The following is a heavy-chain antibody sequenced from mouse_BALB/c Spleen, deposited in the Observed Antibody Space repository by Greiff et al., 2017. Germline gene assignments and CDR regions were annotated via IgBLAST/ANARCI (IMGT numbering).Heavy chain of an antibody. V-gene: IGHV5-6-5*01. J-gene: IGHJ2*01. CDR2: ISSGGST. D-gene: IGHD1-1*01. Sequence: EVNVVESGGGLVKPGGSLKLSCAASGFTFSSYAMSWVRQTPEKRLEWVASISSGGSTYYPDSVKGRFTISRDNARNILYLQMSSLRSEDTAMYYCAREGAIYYYGSSYYFDYWGQGTTLTVSS. CDR3: AREGAIYYYGSSYYFDY. CDR1: GFTFSSYA.